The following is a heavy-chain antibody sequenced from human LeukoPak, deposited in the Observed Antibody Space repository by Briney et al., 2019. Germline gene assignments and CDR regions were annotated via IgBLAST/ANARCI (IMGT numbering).Heavy chain of an antibody. CDR2: ISYDGSYK. CDR1: GFTFSSYA. V-gene: IGHV3-30-3*01. J-gene: IGHJ3*02. CDR3: ARDYPFSGSGAFDI. Sequence: GRSLRLSCAASGFTFSSYAMHWVRQAPGKGLEWVAVISYDGSYKYYADSVKGRFTISRDNSKNTLYLQMNSLRAEDTAVYYCARDYPFSGSGAFDIWGQGTMVTVSS. D-gene: IGHD2/OR15-2a*01.